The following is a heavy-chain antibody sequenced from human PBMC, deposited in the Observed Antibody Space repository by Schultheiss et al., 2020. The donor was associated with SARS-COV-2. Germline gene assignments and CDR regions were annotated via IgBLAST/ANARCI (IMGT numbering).Heavy chain of an antibody. CDR3: ARVPHNIVVVVAATGPWFDP. CDR2: MNPNSGNT. D-gene: IGHD2-15*01. Sequence: ASVKVSCKASGGTFSSYDINWVRQATGQGLEWMGWMNPNSGNTGYAQKFQGRVTMTTDTSTSTAYMELRSLRSDDTAVYYCARVPHNIVVVVAATGPWFDPWGHGTLVTVSS. V-gene: IGHV1-8*02. J-gene: IGHJ5*02. CDR1: GGTFSSYD.